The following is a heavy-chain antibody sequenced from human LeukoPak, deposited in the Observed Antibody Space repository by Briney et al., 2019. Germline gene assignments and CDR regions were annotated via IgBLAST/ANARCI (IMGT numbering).Heavy chain of an antibody. CDR1: GFTFSSYD. J-gene: IGHJ4*02. CDR3: AISVPGGRGWTGSIEF. Sequence: GGSLRLSCAASGFTFSSYDMHWVRQPTGKDLEWVSGIGILGDTFYLGSVKGRFTISRESAKNSLYLQMNSLRDGDTAVYYWAISVPGGRGWTGSIEFWGQGRLVTVSS. V-gene: IGHV3-13*01. CDR2: IGILGDT. D-gene: IGHD6-19*01.